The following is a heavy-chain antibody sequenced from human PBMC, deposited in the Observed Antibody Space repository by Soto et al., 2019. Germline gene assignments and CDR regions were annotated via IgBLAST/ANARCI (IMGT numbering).Heavy chain of an antibody. D-gene: IGHD6-13*01. CDR3: ARTSAAGKYYYGTDV. CDR2: IYPGDSDT. J-gene: IGHJ6*02. V-gene: IGHV5-51*01. CDR1: GYSFTSYW. Sequence: GESLKISCKGSGYSFTSYWIGWVRQIPGKGLEWMGIIYPGDSDTRYSPSFQGQVTISADKSISTAYLQWSSLKASDTAMYYCARTSAAGKYYYGTDVWGQGTTVTVSS.